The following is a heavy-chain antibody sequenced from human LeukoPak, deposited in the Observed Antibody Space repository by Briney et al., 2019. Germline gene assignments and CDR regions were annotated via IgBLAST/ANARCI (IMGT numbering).Heavy chain of an antibody. V-gene: IGHV1-46*01. CDR3: ARDLVRSSWSILTYYYMDV. CDR1: GYTFTSYY. J-gene: IGHJ6*03. D-gene: IGHD6-13*01. Sequence: ASVKVSCKASGYTFTSYYMHWVRQAPGQGLEWMGIINPSGGSTSYAQKFQGRVTMTRDMSTSTVYMELSSLRSEDTAVYYCARDLVRSSWSILTYYYMDVWGKGTTVTVSS. CDR2: INPSGGST.